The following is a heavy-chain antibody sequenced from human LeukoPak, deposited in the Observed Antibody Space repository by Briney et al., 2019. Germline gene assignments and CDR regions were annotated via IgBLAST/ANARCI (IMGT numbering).Heavy chain of an antibody. CDR1: GFTFSSHW. CDR2: ICPDGTVT. V-gene: IGHV3-74*01. J-gene: IGHJ4*02. CDR3: VRDFRSADY. Sequence: PGESLRLSCVASGFTFSSHWMHWVRQVPGKGPMWVSRICPDGTVTNYADSVKARFIISRDNARNTVYLQMNSLRVEDTAVYYCVRDFRSADYWGQGTLVTVSS.